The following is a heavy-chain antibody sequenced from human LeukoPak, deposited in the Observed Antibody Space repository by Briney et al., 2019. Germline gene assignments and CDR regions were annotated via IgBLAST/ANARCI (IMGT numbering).Heavy chain of an antibody. CDR2: IYSGGST. V-gene: IGHV3-66*02. CDR1: GFTFDDYA. Sequence: TGGSLRLSCAASGFTFDDYAMHWVRQVPGKGLEWVSVIYSGGSTYYADSVKGRFTISRDNSKNTLYLQMNSLRAEDTAVYYCARDHSGSSPDAFDIWGQGTMVTVSS. D-gene: IGHD1-26*01. J-gene: IGHJ3*02. CDR3: ARDHSGSSPDAFDI.